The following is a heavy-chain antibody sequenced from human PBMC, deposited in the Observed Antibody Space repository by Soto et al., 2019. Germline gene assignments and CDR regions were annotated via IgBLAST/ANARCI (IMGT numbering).Heavy chain of an antibody. CDR1: SGSISSSNW. J-gene: IGHJ5*02. CDR3: ARAEGYDFWSGYYTGWSDP. D-gene: IGHD3-3*01. V-gene: IGHV4-4*02. Sequence: PSETLSLTCAVSSGSISSSNWWSWVRQPPGKGLEWIGEIYHSGSTNYNPSLKSRVTISVDKSKNQFSLKLSSVTAADTAVYYCARAEGYDFWSGYYTGWSDPWGQGTLVTVSS. CDR2: IYHSGST.